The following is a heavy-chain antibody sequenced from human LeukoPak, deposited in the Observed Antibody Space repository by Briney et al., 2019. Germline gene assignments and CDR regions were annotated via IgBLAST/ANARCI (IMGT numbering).Heavy chain of an antibody. D-gene: IGHD3-10*01. Sequence: ETLSLTCTVSGGSISSSSYYWGWIRQPPGKGLEWVSVISISAGTTFYADSVKGRFTISRDNSKNTLYLQMNSLRADDTAVYYCTKEGNSLWFETTDCWGQGTLVIVSS. J-gene: IGHJ4*02. CDR2: ISISAGTT. CDR3: TKEGNSLWFETTDC. V-gene: IGHV3-23*01. CDR1: GGSISSSSYY.